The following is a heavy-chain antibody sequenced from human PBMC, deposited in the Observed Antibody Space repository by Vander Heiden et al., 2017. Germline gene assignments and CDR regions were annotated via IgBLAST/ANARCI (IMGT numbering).Heavy chain of an antibody. V-gene: IGHV3-53*01. CDR1: GFTGSSNY. Sequence: EVQLVESGGGLVQSGGSLRLHCVGSGFTGSSNYMAWFRQPPGKGVEWVSLIYTSGNTHYADSVKGRFTISRDNSRNTVSLQMNSLRAEDTAVYYCARDGAISFYFEYWGQGALVTVSS. D-gene: IGHD3-3*01. CDR2: IYTSGNT. J-gene: IGHJ4*02. CDR3: ARDGAISFYFEY.